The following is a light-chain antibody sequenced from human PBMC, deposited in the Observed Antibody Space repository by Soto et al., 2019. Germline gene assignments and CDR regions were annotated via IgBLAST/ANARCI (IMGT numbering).Light chain of an antibody. CDR2: EDN. J-gene: IGLJ2*01. CDR3: QSSDSSII. CDR1: SGSIASKF. Sequence: NFMLTQPLSVSESPGKTVIISCTRSSGSIASKFVQWYQQRPGSAPTTLIYEDNQRPPGVSERFSGSIDSSSNSASLTISGLKTEDEADYCGQSSDSSIIFGGGTKLTIL. V-gene: IGLV6-57*04.